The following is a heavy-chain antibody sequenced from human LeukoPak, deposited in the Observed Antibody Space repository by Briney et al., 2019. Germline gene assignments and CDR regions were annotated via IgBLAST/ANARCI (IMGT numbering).Heavy chain of an antibody. CDR2: IWYDGTNR. CDR3: ARDQDRAFDI. V-gene: IGHV3-33*01. Sequence: GGSLRLSCTTSGFTFSTYGMHWVRQAPGKRLEWVAVIWYDGTNRYYADSVKGRFTISRDNSKNTLYLQMNSMRAEDTAVYYCARDQDRAFDIWGQGTMVTVSS. J-gene: IGHJ3*02. CDR1: GFTFSTYG.